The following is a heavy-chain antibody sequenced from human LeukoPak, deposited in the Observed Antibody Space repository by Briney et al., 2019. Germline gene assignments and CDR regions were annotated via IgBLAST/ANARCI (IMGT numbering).Heavy chain of an antibody. D-gene: IGHD3-10*01. V-gene: IGHV5-51*01. J-gene: IGHJ5*02. CDR2: IYPGDSDT. CDR1: GYSFTSYW. CDR3: ARRGGSGSYYNWFDP. Sequence: GESLKISRKGSGYSFTSYWIGWVRQMPGKGLEWMGIIYPGDSDTRYSPSFQGQVTISADKSISTAYLQWSSLRASDTAMYYCARRGGSGSYYNWFDPWGQGTLVTVSS.